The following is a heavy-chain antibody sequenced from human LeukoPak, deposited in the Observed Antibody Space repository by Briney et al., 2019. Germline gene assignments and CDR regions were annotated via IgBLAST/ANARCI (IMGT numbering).Heavy chain of an antibody. J-gene: IGHJ5*02. CDR3: ARTGYSSGWGAWFDP. V-gene: IGHV4-34*01. CDR2: INHSGST. Sequence: SETLSLTCAVYGGSFSGYYWSWIRQPPGKGLEWIGEINHSGSTNYNPSLKSRVTISVDTSKNQFSLKLSSVTAADTAVYYCARTGYSSGWGAWFDPWGQGTLVTVSS. CDR1: GGSFSGYY. D-gene: IGHD6-19*01.